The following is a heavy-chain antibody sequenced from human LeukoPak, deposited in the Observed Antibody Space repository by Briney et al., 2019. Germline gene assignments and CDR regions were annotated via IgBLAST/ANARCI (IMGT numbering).Heavy chain of an antibody. CDR1: GFTFSTYT. CDR3: AKDKVPDSRWNIDY. J-gene: IGHJ4*02. D-gene: IGHD1-14*01. V-gene: IGHV3-23*01. Sequence: GGSLRLSCAASGFTFSTYTKNWVRQTTGKGLEWVSGIYGNGGGTFYADSVRGRFTISRDNSRNILYLQMNSLRAEDTAIYYCAKDKVPDSRWNIDYWGRGTLVTV. CDR2: IYGNGGGT.